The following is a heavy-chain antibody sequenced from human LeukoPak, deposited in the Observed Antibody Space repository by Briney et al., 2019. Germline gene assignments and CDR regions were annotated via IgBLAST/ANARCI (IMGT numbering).Heavy chain of an antibody. CDR1: EFTFSSYT. V-gene: IGHV3-48*02. J-gene: IGHJ3*02. D-gene: IGHD4-17*01. CDR2: ISSSSSTI. CDR3: ARGPYGDYIDAFDI. Sequence: GGSLRHSCAATEFTFSSYTMNWVRQAPGKGLEWVSYISSSSSTIYYADSVKGRFTISRDNAKNSLYLQMNSLRDEDTAVYYCARGPYGDYIDAFDIWGQGTMVIVSS.